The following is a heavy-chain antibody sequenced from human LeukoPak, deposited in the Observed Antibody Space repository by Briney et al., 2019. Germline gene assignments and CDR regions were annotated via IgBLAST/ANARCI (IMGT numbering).Heavy chain of an antibody. V-gene: IGHV3-30*04. CDR3: ARAIVGATADFDY. D-gene: IGHD1-26*01. J-gene: IGHJ4*02. CDR1: GFTFSSYA. Sequence: PGRSLRLSCAASGFTFSSYAMHWVRQAPGKGLEWVAVISYDGSNKYYADSVKGRFTISRDNSKNTLYLQMNSLRAEDTAVYYCARAIVGATADFDYWGQGTLVTVS. CDR2: ISYDGSNK.